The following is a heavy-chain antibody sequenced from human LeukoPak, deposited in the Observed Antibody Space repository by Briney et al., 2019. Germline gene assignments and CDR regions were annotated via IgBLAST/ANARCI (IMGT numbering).Heavy chain of an antibody. Sequence: SETLSLTCTVSGGSISSYYWSWLRQPAGKGLEWIGRIYTSGSTNYNPSLKSRVTMSVDTSKNQFSLKLSSVTAADTAVYYCASSSSAPIRGYFDLWGRGTLVTVSS. CDR1: GGSISSYY. CDR2: IYTSGST. CDR3: ASSSSAPIRGYFDL. J-gene: IGHJ2*01. D-gene: IGHD3-22*01. V-gene: IGHV4-4*07.